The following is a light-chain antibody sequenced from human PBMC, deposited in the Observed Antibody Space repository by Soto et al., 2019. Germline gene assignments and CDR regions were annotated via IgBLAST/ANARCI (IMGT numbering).Light chain of an antibody. Sequence: DIQMTQSPSTLSASVGDRVIITCRASQYINTWLAWYQQKPGRAPKLLIYSSSSLESGVPSRFSGSGSGSEFTLTISSLQSDDFATYYCQQYQDFPFTFGQGTKLEI. CDR3: QQYQDFPFT. CDR2: SSS. CDR1: QYINTW. J-gene: IGKJ2*01. V-gene: IGKV1-5*03.